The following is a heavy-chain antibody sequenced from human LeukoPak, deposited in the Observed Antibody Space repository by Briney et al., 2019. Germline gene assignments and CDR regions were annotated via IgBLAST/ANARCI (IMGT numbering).Heavy chain of an antibody. CDR2: INHSGST. CDR1: GGSFSGYY. J-gene: IGHJ4*02. CDR3: TRERVRYYDSSGYYRTYYFDY. D-gene: IGHD3-22*01. V-gene: IGHV4-34*09. Sequence: SETLSLTCAVYGGSFSGYYWSWIRQPPGKGLEWIGEINHSGSTYYNPSLKSRVTISVDTSKNQFSLKLSSVTAADTAVYYCTRERVRYYDSSGYYRTYYFDYWGQGTLVTVSS.